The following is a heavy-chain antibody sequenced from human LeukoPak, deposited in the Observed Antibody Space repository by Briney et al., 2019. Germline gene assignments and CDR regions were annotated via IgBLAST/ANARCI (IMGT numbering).Heavy chain of an antibody. Sequence: ASVKVSCKASGGTFSSYAISWVRQAPGQGLEWMGWISAYTGNTNYAQNLQGRVTMTTDTSTSTAYMELRSLRSDDTAVYYCARDGVAEAGVFDNWGQGTLVTVSS. CDR2: ISAYTGNT. J-gene: IGHJ4*02. V-gene: IGHV1-18*01. CDR3: ARDGVAEAGVFDN. D-gene: IGHD6-13*01. CDR1: GGTFSSYA.